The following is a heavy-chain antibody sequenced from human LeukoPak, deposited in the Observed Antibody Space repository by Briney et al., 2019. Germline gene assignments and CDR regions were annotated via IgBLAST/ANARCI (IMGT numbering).Heavy chain of an antibody. CDR1: GGTFISYA. D-gene: IGHD2-2*01. V-gene: IGHV1-69*06. CDR3: ARGSSTDYCSSTSCYAVDY. CDR2: IIPIFGTA. J-gene: IGHJ4*02. Sequence: ASVKVSCKASGGTFISYAISWVRQAPGQGLEWMGGIIPIFGTANYAKKFQGRVTITADKSTSTAYMELSSLRSEDTAVYYCARGSSTDYCSSTSCYAVDYWGQGTLVTVSS.